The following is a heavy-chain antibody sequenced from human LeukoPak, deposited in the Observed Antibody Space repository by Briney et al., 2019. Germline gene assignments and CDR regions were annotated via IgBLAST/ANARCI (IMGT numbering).Heavy chain of an antibody. J-gene: IGHJ1*01. CDR2: ISHTGSLI. Sequence: PGGSLRLSCAASGFTFNNYALNWVRQAPGKGLEWISYISHTGSLIYYADSVKGRFTISRDNAKNFLYLQVNSLRVEDTGIYYCSSYCSEGTCYGYFHHWGQGTLVSVSS. V-gene: IGHV3-48*03. CDR1: GFTFNNYA. CDR3: SSYCSEGTCYGYFHH. D-gene: IGHD2-15*01.